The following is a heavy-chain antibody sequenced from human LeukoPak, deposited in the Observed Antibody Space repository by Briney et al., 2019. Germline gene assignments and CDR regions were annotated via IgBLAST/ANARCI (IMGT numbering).Heavy chain of an antibody. V-gene: IGHV1-46*01. J-gene: IGHJ5*02. Sequence: EASVKVSCKASGYIFISYGISWVRQAPGQGLEWMGIINPSGGTTTYAQKFQGRVTMTRDTSTSTVYMELSSLRSEDTAVYYCARELRGWFDPWGQGTLVTVSS. CDR2: INPSGGTT. CDR3: ARELRGWFDP. CDR1: GYIFISYG. D-gene: IGHD3-10*01.